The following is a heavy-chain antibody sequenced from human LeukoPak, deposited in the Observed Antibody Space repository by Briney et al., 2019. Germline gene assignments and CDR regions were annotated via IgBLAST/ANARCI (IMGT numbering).Heavy chain of an antibody. V-gene: IGHV4-39*07. D-gene: IGHD1-1*01. CDR2: IYYSGSI. J-gene: IGHJ4*02. CDR1: GGSMISSSHY. CDR3: ARVLALEKYYFDY. Sequence: ASETLSLTCTVSGGSMISSSHYWGWIRQPPGKGLEWIGSIYYSGSIYHNPSLKSRVTISIDTSKSQFSLRLSSVTAADTAVYYCARVLALEKYYFDYWGQGTLVTVSS.